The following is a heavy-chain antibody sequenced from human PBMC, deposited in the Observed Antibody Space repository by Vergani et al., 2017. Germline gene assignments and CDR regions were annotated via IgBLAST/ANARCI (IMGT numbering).Heavy chain of an antibody. J-gene: IGHJ4*02. D-gene: IGHD7-27*01. CDR1: GGSFSGYY. CDR2: INHSGST. V-gene: IGHV4-34*01. Sequence: QVQLQQWGAGLLKPSETLSLTCAVYGGSFSGYYRSWIRQPPGKGLEWIGEINHSGSTNYNPSLKSRVTISVDTSKNQFSLKLSSVTAADTAVYYCARGEGNWGKVARDFDYWGQGTLVTVSS. CDR3: ARGEGNWGKVARDFDY.